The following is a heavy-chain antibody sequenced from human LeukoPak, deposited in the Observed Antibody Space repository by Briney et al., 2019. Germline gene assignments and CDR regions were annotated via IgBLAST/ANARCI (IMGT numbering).Heavy chain of an antibody. D-gene: IGHD3-22*01. CDR3: AKGSYYDSSGSFYFDY. Sequence: GGSLRLSCAASGFTFSSYAMSWVRQAPGKGLEWVSGISGSGDNTYYADSVKGRFTISTENSTKTLYVQVNSLGTGDTAAYYCAKGSYYDSSGSFYFDYWGQGTLVTVSS. J-gene: IGHJ4*02. V-gene: IGHV3-23*01. CDR2: ISGSGDNT. CDR1: GFTFSSYA.